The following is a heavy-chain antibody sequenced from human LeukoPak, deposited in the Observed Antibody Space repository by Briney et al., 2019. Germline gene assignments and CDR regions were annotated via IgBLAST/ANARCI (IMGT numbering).Heavy chain of an antibody. Sequence: GGSLRLSCAAFGFTFDNYAMHWVRQAPGKGLEWVSGISWNSESLGYADSVKGRFSISRDNARNSLYLEMNSLRTEDTALYYCTKADCSSSSGGWFDPWGQGTLVTVSS. D-gene: IGHD6-6*01. V-gene: IGHV3-9*01. J-gene: IGHJ5*02. CDR1: GFTFDNYA. CDR2: ISWNSESL. CDR3: TKADCSSSSGGWFDP.